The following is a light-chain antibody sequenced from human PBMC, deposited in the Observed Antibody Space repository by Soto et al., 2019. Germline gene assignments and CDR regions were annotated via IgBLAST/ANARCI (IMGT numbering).Light chain of an antibody. CDR1: QSVSSIY. Sequence: EIVVTQSPGALSLSPGERATLSCSASQSVSSIYLAWYQQKPGQAPRLLIYGASSRATGIPDRFSGSGSATDFTLTRSRLEPEDFAVYYCQLYGSSPVPFGQGPRLEIK. J-gene: IGKJ5*01. V-gene: IGKV3-20*01. CDR2: GAS. CDR3: QLYGSSPVP.